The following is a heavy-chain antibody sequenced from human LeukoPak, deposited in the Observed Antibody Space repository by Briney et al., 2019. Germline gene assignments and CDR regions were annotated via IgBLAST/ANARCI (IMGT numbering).Heavy chain of an antibody. CDR1: GFTFITYS. J-gene: IGHJ6*01. CDR2: ISSSSITI. Sequence: PGGSLRLSCATSGFTFITYSMNWVRQAPGKGLEWLAYISSSSITIYHAESVKGRFTISRDNAKNSLYLQMDSLRAEDTAVYYCGRDDRFGPVLDVWGQGTTVTVSS. V-gene: IGHV3-48*01. CDR3: GRDDRFGPVLDV. D-gene: IGHD3-16*01.